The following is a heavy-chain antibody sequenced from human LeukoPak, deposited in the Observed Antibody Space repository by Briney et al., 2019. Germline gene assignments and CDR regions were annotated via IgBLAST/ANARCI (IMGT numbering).Heavy chain of an antibody. CDR3: ASGTSEGFGELLS. CDR1: GYTFTSYA. D-gene: IGHD3-10*01. CDR2: INAGNGNT. V-gene: IGHV1-3*01. J-gene: IGHJ5*02. Sequence: ASVKVSCKASGYTFTSYAMHWVRQAPGQRLEWMGWINAGNGNTKYSQKFQGRVTITRDTSASTAYMELRSLRSDDTAVYYCASGTSEGFGELLSWGLGTLVTVSS.